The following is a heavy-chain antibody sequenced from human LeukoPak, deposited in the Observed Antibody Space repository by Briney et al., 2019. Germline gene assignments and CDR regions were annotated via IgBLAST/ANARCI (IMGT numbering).Heavy chain of an antibody. D-gene: IGHD3-22*01. J-gene: IGHJ4*02. CDR2: INPNSGGT. CDR1: GYTFTGYY. CDR3: AANNDYYDSSGYYFLFGY. Sequence: ASVKVSCKASGYTFTGYYMRWVRQAPGQGLEWMGWINPNSGGTNYAQKFQGRVTMTRDTSISTAYMELSRLRSDDTAVYYCAANNDYYDSSGYYFLFGYWGQGTLVTVSS. V-gene: IGHV1-2*02.